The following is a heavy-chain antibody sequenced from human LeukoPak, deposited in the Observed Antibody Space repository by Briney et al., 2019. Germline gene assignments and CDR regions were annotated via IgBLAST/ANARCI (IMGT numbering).Heavy chain of an antibody. V-gene: IGHV1-8*01. CDR3: ARGPSKGGCFDP. Sequence: GASVKVSCKASGYTFTSYDINWVRQATGQGLEWMGWLNPNSDNTGYAQKFQGRVTMSRNTSISTAYMELSSLRSEDTAVYHCARGPSKGGCFDPWGQGTLVTVSS. J-gene: IGHJ5*02. CDR2: LNPNSDNT. CDR1: GYTFTSYD.